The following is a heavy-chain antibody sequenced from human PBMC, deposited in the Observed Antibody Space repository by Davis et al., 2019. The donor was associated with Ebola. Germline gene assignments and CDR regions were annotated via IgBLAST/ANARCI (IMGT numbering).Heavy chain of an antibody. CDR1: GGTFSSYA. D-gene: IGHD2-15*01. Sequence: SVKVSCKASGGTFSSYAVSWVRQAPGQGLEWMGRIIPILGIANYAQKLQGRVTMTTDTSTSTAYMELRSLRSDDTAVYYCARENCSGGSCYFLLSVWGQGTTVTVSS. CDR2: IIPILGIA. J-gene: IGHJ6*02. CDR3: ARENCSGGSCYFLLSV. V-gene: IGHV1-69*04.